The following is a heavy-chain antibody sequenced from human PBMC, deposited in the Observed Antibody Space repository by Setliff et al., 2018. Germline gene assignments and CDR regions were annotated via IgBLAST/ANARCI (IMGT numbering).Heavy chain of an antibody. CDR3: VREGYSEYFQD. D-gene: IGHD1-1*01. J-gene: IGHJ1*01. CDR1: GGPFSGAS. V-gene: IGHV4-59*01. CDR2: VYHSGTA. Sequence: LSLTCTVSGGPFSGASIWSWIRQPPGKGLEFIGYVYHSGTAKYDPSLESRAIMSVDASKNEISLKLKSVTAADTAVYYCVREGYSEYFQDWGRGTLVTVSS.